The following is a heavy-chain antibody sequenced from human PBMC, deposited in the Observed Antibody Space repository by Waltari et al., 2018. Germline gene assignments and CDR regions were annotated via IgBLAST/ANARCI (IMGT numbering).Heavy chain of an antibody. CDR1: GFTFSNSW. V-gene: IGHV3-7*01. CDR2: IKPDGSDR. CDR3: SLSLNS. J-gene: IGHJ4*02. Sequence: EVQLVESGGGLVQPGGSLRLSCAASGFTFSNSWMDWVCQAPGKGLEWVANIKPDGSDRHYVDSVQGRFTVSRDNAQNLLYLQINTLRVDDTAVYYCSLSLNSWGQGTLVTVSP.